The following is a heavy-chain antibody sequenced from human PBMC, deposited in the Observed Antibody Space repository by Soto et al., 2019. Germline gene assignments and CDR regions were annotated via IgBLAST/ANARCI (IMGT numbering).Heavy chain of an antibody. V-gene: IGHV4-34*01. CDR2: INHSGST. CDR3: ARSRSSSGVDY. Sequence: SETLSLTCAVYGGSFSGYYWSWIRQPPVKGLEWIGEINHSGSTNYNPSLKSRVTISVDTSKNQFSLKLSSVTAADTAVYYCARSRSSSGVDYWGQGTLVTVST. CDR1: GGSFSGYY. D-gene: IGHD6-13*01. J-gene: IGHJ4*02.